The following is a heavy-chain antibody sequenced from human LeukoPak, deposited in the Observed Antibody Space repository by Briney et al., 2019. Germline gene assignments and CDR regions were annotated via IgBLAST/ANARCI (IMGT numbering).Heavy chain of an antibody. J-gene: IGHJ4*02. V-gene: IGHV1-18*01. Sequence: ASVKVSCKASGGTFSSYAISWVRQAPGQGLEWMGWISAYNGNTNYAQKLQGRVTMTTDTSTSTAYMELRSLRSDDTAVYYCARAPLRDDSSGWVDYWGQGTLVTVSS. CDR2: ISAYNGNT. CDR3: ARAPLRDDSSGWVDY. D-gene: IGHD3-22*01. CDR1: GGTFSSYA.